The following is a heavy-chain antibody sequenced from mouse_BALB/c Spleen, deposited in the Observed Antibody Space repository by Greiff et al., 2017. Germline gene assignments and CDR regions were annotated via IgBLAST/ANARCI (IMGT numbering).Heavy chain of an antibody. CDR1: GFTFSSFG. CDR3: ARDGNYPYWYFDV. V-gene: IGHV5-17*02. CDR2: ISSGSSTI. D-gene: IGHD2-1*01. J-gene: IGHJ1*01. Sequence: EVKLVESGGGLVQPGGSRKLSCAASGFTFSSFGMHWVRQAPEKGLEWVAYISSGSSTIYYADTVKGRFTISRDNPKNTLFLQMTSLRSEDTAMYDCARDGNYPYWYFDVWGAGTTVTVSS.